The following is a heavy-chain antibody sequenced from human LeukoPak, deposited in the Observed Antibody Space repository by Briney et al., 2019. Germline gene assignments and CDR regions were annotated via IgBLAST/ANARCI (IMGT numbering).Heavy chain of an antibody. Sequence: GGSLRLSCAASGFTFDDYAMHWVRQAPGKGLEWVSGISWNSGTIGYADSVKGRFTISRDNAENSLNLQMNNLRPEDTAMYYCARPLFGAISPGYWGQGTLVTVSS. D-gene: IGHD3-10*01. CDR2: ISWNSGTI. V-gene: IGHV3-9*01. CDR3: ARPLFGAISPGY. CDR1: GFTFDDYA. J-gene: IGHJ4*02.